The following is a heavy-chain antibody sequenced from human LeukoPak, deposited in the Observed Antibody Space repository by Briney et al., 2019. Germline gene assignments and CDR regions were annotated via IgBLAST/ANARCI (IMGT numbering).Heavy chain of an antibody. CDR2: ISGGGETT. V-gene: IGHV3-23*01. CDR1: GFTFSSYW. J-gene: IGHJ4*02. D-gene: IGHD4-17*01. Sequence: PGGSLRLSCAASGFTFSSYWMHWVRQAPGKGLEWVSSISGGGETTYYADSAKGRFTISRDNSQNTLYLQMNSLRAEDTAVYYCARDYADYVGYFFFDYWGQGTLVTVSS. CDR3: ARDYADYVGYFFFDY.